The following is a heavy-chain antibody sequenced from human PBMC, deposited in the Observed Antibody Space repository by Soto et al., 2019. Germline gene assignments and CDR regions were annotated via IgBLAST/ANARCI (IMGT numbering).Heavy chain of an antibody. D-gene: IGHD2-21*02. CDR3: GRIVVVTFAGQDYYSMDV. CDR2: SRRKPDSYTT. J-gene: IGHJ6*02. V-gene: IGHV3-72*01. Sequence: EVQLVESGGGLVQPGGSLRLSCAASGFRFSDHYMDWVRQSLGKGLEWVGRSRRKPDSYTTEYAASLKGRFTISRDDSKNLLYLQMNSLKTEDAAVFYCGRIVVVTFAGQDYYSMDVWGQGTTVTVSS. CDR1: GFRFSDHY.